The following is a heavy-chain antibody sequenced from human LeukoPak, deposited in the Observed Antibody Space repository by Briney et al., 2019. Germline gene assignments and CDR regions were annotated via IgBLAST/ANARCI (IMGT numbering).Heavy chain of an antibody. CDR3: ARGSRRLADFHY. Sequence: SETLSLTCTVSGDSISSSDYYWGWIRQPPGKGLGWIGTISYSGSTYYDPSLQSRVTISVDTSKNQFSLELSSVTAADTAVYYCARGSRRLADFHYWGQGTLVTVSS. J-gene: IGHJ4*02. CDR2: ISYSGST. D-gene: IGHD1-26*01. V-gene: IGHV4-39*01. CDR1: GDSISSSDYY.